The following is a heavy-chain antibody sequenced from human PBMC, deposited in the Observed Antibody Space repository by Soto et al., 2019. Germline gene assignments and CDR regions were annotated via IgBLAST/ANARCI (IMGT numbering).Heavy chain of an antibody. CDR2: ISAYTGNT. D-gene: IGHD3-9*01. V-gene: IGHV1-18*01. Sequence: ASVKVSCKASDYTFASYGVSWVRQAPGQGLEWMGWISAYTGNTNYAQKFQGRVTLTTDTSTSTAYMELRSLTSDDTALYYCARDVDERLTGYYIPFDYWRQGTKVTASS. J-gene: IGHJ4*02. CDR1: DYTFASYG. CDR3: ARDVDERLTGYYIPFDY.